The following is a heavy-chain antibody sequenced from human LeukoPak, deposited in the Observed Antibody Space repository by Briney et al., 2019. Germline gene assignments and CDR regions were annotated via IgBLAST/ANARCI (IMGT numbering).Heavy chain of an antibody. V-gene: IGHV4-34*01. J-gene: IGHJ6*03. CDR3: ARGRDDILTGYSGNYYYYMDV. CDR2: INHSGST. CDR1: GGSFSGYY. D-gene: IGHD3-9*01. Sequence: SETLSLTCAVYGGSFSGYYWSWIRQPPGKGLEWIGEINHSGSTNYNPSLKSRVTISVDTSKNQFSLKLSSVTAADTAVYYCARGRDDILTGYSGNYYYYMDVWGKGTTVTISS.